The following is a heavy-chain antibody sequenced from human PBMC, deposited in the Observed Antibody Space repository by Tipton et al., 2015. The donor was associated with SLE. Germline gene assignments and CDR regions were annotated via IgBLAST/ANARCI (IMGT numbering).Heavy chain of an antibody. D-gene: IGHD6-13*01. J-gene: IGHJ2*01. Sequence: TLSLTCTVSGGSIRSATYYWSWIRQPAGKGLEWIGHIYTSENINYNPSLKSRVTISVDTSKNQFSLKLSSVTAADTAVYYCARDRRLIAAPSFWWYFDLWGRGTLVTVSS. CDR3: ARDRRLIAAPSFWWYFDL. CDR1: GGSIRSATYY. V-gene: IGHV4-61*09. CDR2: IYTSENI.